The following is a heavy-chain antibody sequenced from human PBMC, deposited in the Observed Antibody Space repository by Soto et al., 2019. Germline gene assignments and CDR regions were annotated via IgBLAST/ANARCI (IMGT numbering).Heavy chain of an antibody. V-gene: IGHV3-48*02. D-gene: IGHD2-15*01. CDR2: ISSSSSTI. J-gene: IGHJ6*02. Sequence: GGSLRLSCAASGFTFSSYSMNWVRQAPGKGLEWVSYISSSSSTIYYADSVKGRFTISRDNAKNSLYLQMNSLRDEDTAVYYCARGSCSGGSCHYGMDVWGQGTTVTVSS. CDR3: ARGSCSGGSCHYGMDV. CDR1: GFTFSSYS.